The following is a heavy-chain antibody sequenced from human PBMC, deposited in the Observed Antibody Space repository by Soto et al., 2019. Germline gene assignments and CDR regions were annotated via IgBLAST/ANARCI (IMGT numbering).Heavy chain of an antibody. CDR1: GGSISSYY. CDR2: IYYSGST. CDR3: AKVNDFWTGYYSTNWFDP. V-gene: IGHV4-59*01. Sequence: SETLSLTCNVSGGSISSYYWSWIRQPPGKGLEWIGYIYYSGSTNYNPSLKSRVTISVDTSKNQFSLKLSSVTAADTAVYYCAKVNDFWTGYYSTNWFDPWGQGTLVTVSS. J-gene: IGHJ5*02. D-gene: IGHD3-3*01.